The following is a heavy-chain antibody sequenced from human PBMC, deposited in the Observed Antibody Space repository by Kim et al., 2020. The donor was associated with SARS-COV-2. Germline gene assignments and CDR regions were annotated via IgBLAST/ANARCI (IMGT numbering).Heavy chain of an antibody. CDR3: ATDPARGHDFDH. CDR1: GFTFNTYG. CDR2: ISSDGRII. D-gene: IGHD5-12*01. J-gene: IGHJ4*02. V-gene: IGHV3-48*02. Sequence: GGSLRLSCAASGFTFNTYGMTWVRQAPGKGLEWVSHISSDGRIISYADSVRGRFTISRDNAKNSVYLQMNSLRDEDTALYYCATDPARGHDFDHWGQGTL.